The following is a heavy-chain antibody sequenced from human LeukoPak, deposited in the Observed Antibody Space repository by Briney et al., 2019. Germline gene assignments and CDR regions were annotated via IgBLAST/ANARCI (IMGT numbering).Heavy chain of an antibody. D-gene: IGHD3-10*01. CDR2: ISYDGRNT. J-gene: IGHJ6*02. Sequence: GRSLRLSCAASGFTFTNYGMHWVRQAPGKGLEWVAVISYDGRNTYYEDSVRGRFTISRDNSENTLYLQTNSLRAEDTAVYYCAKSRENYYGYYAMDVWGQGTTLTVSS. CDR1: GFTFTNYG. CDR3: AKSRENYYGYYAMDV. V-gene: IGHV3-30*18.